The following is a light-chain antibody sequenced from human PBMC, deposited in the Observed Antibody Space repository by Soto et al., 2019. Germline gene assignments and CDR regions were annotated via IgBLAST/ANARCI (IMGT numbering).Light chain of an antibody. J-gene: IGLJ2*01. V-gene: IGLV1-44*01. CDR2: SNN. CDR3: AAWDDSLNGVV. CDR1: SSNIGSKT. Sequence: QSVLTQPPSASGTPGQRVTISCSGSSSNIGSKTVNWYQQLPGTAPKLLIYSNNQRPSGVPDRFSGSQSGTSASLAISGLQSEDAADYYCAAWDDSLNGVVFGGGTKLTVL.